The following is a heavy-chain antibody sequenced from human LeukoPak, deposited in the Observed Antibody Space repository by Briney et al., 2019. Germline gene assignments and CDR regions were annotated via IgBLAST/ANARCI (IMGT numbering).Heavy chain of an antibody. CDR2: IYHSGST. D-gene: IGHD3/OR15-3a*01. J-gene: IGHJ4*02. CDR1: GGSISSGGYS. V-gene: IGHV4-30-2*05. Sequence: PSETLSLTCAVSGGSISSGGYSWSCIRQPPGKGLEWIGYIYHSGSTYYNPSLKSRVTISVDTSKNQFSLKLSSVTAADTAVYYCARGRRFLDPIDYWGQGTLVTVSS. CDR3: ARGRRFLDPIDY.